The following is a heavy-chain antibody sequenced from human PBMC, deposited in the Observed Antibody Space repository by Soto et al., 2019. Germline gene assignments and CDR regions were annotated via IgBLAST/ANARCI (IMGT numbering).Heavy chain of an antibody. D-gene: IGHD4-17*01. CDR2: ISGSGGST. CDR1: GFIFSNYA. Sequence: EVPLLASVGGLVQPGGSLRLSCAASGFIFSNYAMSWVRQAPGKGLEWVSAISGSGGSTYYADSVKGRFTISRDNSRNTLYLHMNSLRAEDTAVYYCAKDMTPFYPVTYYYYYYMDVWGKGTTVIVSS. J-gene: IGHJ6*03. V-gene: IGHV3-23*01. CDR3: AKDMTPFYPVTYYYYYYMDV.